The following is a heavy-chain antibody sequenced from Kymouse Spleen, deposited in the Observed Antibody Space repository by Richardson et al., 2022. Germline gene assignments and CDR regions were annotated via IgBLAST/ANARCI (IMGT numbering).Heavy chain of an antibody. V-gene: IGHV3-48*02. J-gene: IGHJ3*02. CDR3: ARDRPITMVRGVTPDAFDI. D-gene: IGHD3-10*01. CDR1: GFTFSSYS. CDR2: ISSSSSTI. Sequence: EVQLVESGGGLVQPGGSLRLSCAASGFTFSSYSMNWVRQAPGKGLEWVSYISSSSSTIYYADSVKGRFTISRDNAKNSLYLQMNSLRDEDTAVYYCARDRPITMVRGVTPDAFDIWGQGTMVTVSS.